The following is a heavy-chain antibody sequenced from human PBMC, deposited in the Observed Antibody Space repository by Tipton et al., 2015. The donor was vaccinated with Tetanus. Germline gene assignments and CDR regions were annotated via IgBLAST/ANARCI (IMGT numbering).Heavy chain of an antibody. D-gene: IGHD3-3*01. CDR2: ITPNNGAT. CDR1: GGSFSTYI. J-gene: IGHJ4*02. Sequence: QLVQSGAEVKKPGSSVKVSCETSGGSFSTYITSWVRQAPGQGLEWMGWITPNNGATHYAQNFQGRVTMTSDASVFTVYMELNRLRSDDTAVYYCARGSLRKGFLEWHFDYWGQGTLITVSS. V-gene: IGHV1-2*02. CDR3: ARGSLRKGFLEWHFDY.